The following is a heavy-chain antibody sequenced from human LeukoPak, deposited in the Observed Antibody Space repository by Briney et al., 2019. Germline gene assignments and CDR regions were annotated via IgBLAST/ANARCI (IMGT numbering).Heavy chain of an antibody. D-gene: IGHD3-10*01. CDR2: IIPILGIA. Sequence: ASVKVSCKASGGTFSSYAISWVRQAPGQGLEWMGRIIPILGIANYAQKFQGRVTITADKSTSTAYMELSSLRSEDTAVYYCAREVLAHYYGSGSNQYFDYWGQGTLVTVSS. CDR3: AREVLAHYYGSGSNQYFDY. CDR1: GGTFSSYA. J-gene: IGHJ4*02. V-gene: IGHV1-69*04.